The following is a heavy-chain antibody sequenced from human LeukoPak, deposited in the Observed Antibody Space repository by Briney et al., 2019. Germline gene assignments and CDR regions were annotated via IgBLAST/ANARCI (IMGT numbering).Heavy chain of an antibody. CDR3: ARSYSYDSSGYPPYLDWYFDL. CDR2: INPNSGGT. D-gene: IGHD3-22*01. CDR1: GYTFTGYY. V-gene: IGHV1-2*02. Sequence: ASVKVSCRASGYTFTGYYMHWVRQAPGQGLEWMGWINPNSGGTNYAQKFQGRVTMTRDTSISTAYMELSRLRSDDTAVYYCARSYSYDSSGYPPYLDWYFDLWGRGTLVTVSS. J-gene: IGHJ2*01.